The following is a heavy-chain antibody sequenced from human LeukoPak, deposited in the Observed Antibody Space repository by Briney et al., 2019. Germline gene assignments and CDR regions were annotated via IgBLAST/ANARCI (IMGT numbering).Heavy chain of an antibody. D-gene: IGHD3-3*01. CDR2: ISSSSSTI. Sequence: GGSLRLSCAASGFTFSSYSMNWVRQAPGKGLEWVSYISSSSSTIYYADSVKGRFTISRDNAKNSLYLQMNSLRAEDTAVYYCAKASTIFGVVADYWGQGTLVTVSS. V-gene: IGHV3-48*01. J-gene: IGHJ4*02. CDR1: GFTFSSYS. CDR3: AKASTIFGVVADY.